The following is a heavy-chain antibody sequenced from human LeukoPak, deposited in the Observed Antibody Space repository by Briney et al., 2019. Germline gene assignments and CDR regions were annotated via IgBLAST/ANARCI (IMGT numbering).Heavy chain of an antibody. CDR1: GGSISSSSYY. V-gene: IGHV4-39*01. D-gene: IGHD5-12*01. Sequence: SETLSPTCTVSGGSISSSSYYWGWIRQPPGKGLEWIGSIYYSGSTYYNPSLKSRVTISVDTSKNQFSLKLSSVTAADTAVYYCARLPVKYGGYWAHYFDYWGQGTLVTVSS. CDR2: IYYSGST. CDR3: ARLPVKYGGYWAHYFDY. J-gene: IGHJ4*02.